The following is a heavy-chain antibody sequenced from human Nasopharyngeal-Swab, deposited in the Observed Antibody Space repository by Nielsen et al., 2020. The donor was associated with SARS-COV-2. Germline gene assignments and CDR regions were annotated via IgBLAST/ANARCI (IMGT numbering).Heavy chain of an antibody. V-gene: IGHV4-31*02. D-gene: IGHD6-6*01. J-gene: IGHJ4*02. Sequence: WMREPPGKGLEWIGHIYYSGSTYYNPSLKSRVTISVDTSKNQFSLKLSSVTAADTAVYYCARGGAARPGFDYWGQGTLVTVSS. CDR3: ARGGAARPGFDY. CDR2: IYYSGST.